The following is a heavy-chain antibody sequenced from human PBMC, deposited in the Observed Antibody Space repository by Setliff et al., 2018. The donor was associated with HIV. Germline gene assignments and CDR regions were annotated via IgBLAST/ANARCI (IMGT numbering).Heavy chain of an antibody. CDR2: IYHSVST. CDR3: ASPFGAVAGTMDV. J-gene: IGHJ6*04. V-gene: IGHV4-39*02. CDR1: GGSISSSNYY. Sequence: PSETLSLTCSVYGGSISSSNYYWGRIRQPPGKRLEWIGSIYHSVSTYYNPSLKSRVTISVDTSKNYFSLKLTSVTAAYTAVYYCASPFGAVAGTMDVWGKGTTVTVSS. D-gene: IGHD6-19*01.